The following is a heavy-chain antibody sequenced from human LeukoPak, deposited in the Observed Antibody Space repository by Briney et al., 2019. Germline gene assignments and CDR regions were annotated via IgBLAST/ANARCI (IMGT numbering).Heavy chain of an antibody. Sequence: ASVKVSCKASGGTFSSYAISWVRQAPGQGLEWMGGIIPVFGATYYAQKFQGRVTMTTDTSTSTAYMELRSLRSDDTAVYYCAREIRGSYSFDYWGQGTLVTVSS. J-gene: IGHJ4*02. CDR1: GGTFSSYA. CDR3: AREIRGSYSFDY. CDR2: IIPVFGAT. V-gene: IGHV1-69*05. D-gene: IGHD1-26*01.